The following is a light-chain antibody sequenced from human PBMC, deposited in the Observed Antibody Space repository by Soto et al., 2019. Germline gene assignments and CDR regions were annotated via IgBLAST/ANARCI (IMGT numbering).Light chain of an antibody. CDR2: DVS. J-gene: IGLJ3*02. V-gene: IGLV2-14*03. CDR1: ASDIGYYNF. CDR3: ASYTGTGTPWV. Sequence: QSVLTQPASVSGSLGQSITISCTGAASDIGYYNFVSCYQQHPATPPKLIIYDVSHRASGISFRFSGSKSGNTASLTISGLLAEDEAAYYCASYTGTGTPWVFGGGTKLTVL.